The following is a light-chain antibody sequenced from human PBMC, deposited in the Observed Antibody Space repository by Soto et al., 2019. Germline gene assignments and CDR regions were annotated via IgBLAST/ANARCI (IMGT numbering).Light chain of an antibody. CDR3: SSYAGSNNYV. V-gene: IGLV2-8*01. CDR2: EVS. CDR1: SSDVGGYNY. Sequence: QSVLTQAAAVSGCPGQSITISCTGTSSDVGGYNYVPWYQQHPGKAPKLMIYEVSKRPSGVPDRFSGSKSGNTASLTVSGLQAEDEADYYCSSYAGSNNYVFGTGTKVTVL. J-gene: IGLJ1*01.